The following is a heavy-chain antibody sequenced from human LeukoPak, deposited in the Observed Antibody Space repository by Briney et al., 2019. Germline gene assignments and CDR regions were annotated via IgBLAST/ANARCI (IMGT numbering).Heavy chain of an antibody. CDR3: ATLSRVSTVGSGTARAHAFDI. D-gene: IGHD1-26*01. CDR2: FDPEDGET. J-gene: IGHJ3*02. Sequence: GASVKVSCKVSGYTLTVLSMHWVRQAPGKGLVWMGGFDPEDGETVYAQKFQGGVTMTEDTSTDTAYMELSSLRSADTAVYYCATLSRVSTVGSGTARAHAFDIWGQGTMVTVSS. V-gene: IGHV1-24*01. CDR1: GYTLTVLS.